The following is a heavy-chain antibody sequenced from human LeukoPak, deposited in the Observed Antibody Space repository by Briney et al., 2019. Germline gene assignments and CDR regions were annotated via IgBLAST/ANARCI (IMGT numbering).Heavy chain of an antibody. V-gene: IGHV3-33*01. D-gene: IGHD3-10*01. J-gene: IGHJ6*04. CDR1: GFPFSSYG. Sequence: PGRSLRLSCAASGFPFSSYGMHWVRQAPGKGLEGVAVIWYDGSNKYYADSVKGRFTISRDNSKNTLYLQMNSLRAEDTAVYYCARSGSGSYYVGWADYYYYGMDVWGKGTTVTVSS. CDR3: ARSGSGSYYVGWADYYYYGMDV. CDR2: IWYDGSNK.